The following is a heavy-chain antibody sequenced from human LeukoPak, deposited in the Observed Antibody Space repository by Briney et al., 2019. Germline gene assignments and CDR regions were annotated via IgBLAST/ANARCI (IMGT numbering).Heavy chain of an antibody. D-gene: IGHD3-22*01. CDR3: ASGGYYYDNSGYDY. CDR1: GFTFSSHW. J-gene: IGHJ4*02. CDR2: INGDGSST. Sequence: GGSLRLSCAASGFTFSSHWMHWVRQAPGKALVWVSRINGDGSSTSYADSVKGRFTISRDNAKNTLYLQMNSLRAEDTAVYYCASGGYYYDNSGYDYWGQGTLVTVSS. V-gene: IGHV3-74*01.